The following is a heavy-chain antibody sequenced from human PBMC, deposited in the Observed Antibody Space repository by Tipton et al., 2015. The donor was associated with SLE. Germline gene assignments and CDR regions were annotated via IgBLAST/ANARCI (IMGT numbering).Heavy chain of an antibody. Sequence: TLSLTCSVSGGSITNRRYYWGWVRRPPGKGLEWIGSASYSGNTYYTPSLKSRVTVSLDTSKKQVSLMVRSVTAADTAVYYCARVPAFYYYYMDVWGKGTTVTVSS. V-gene: IGHV4-39*07. J-gene: IGHJ6*03. CDR2: ASYSGNT. CDR3: ARVPAFYYYYMDV. D-gene: IGHD2-2*01. CDR1: GGSITNRRYY.